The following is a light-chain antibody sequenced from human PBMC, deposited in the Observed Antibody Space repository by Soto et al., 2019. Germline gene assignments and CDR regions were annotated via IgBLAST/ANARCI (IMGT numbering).Light chain of an antibody. Sequence: EIVLAQSPGTLSLSPGERATLSCRASQNVISNLAWYQQRPGQAPRLLIYSASTRATGIPARFSGSGSGTEFTLTISSLQSGDAAVYYCQQYYEWPRGTFGQGTKVDIK. V-gene: IGKV3-15*01. CDR2: SAS. J-gene: IGKJ1*01. CDR3: QQYYEWPRGT. CDR1: QNVISN.